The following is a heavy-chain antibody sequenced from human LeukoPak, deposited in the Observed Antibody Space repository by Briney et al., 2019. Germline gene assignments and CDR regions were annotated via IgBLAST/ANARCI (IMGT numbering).Heavy chain of an antibody. CDR1: GYSFTNYW. Sequence: RGESLKISCKASGYSFTNYWIAWVRQKPGKGLEWMGIMHPGESEINYSPSFEGQVTISADTSISTAYLEWYSLKASDSVIYYCAKTVASLGSGARYFDPWGQGTMITVSS. V-gene: IGHV5-51*01. CDR3: AKTVASLGSGARYFDP. CDR2: MHPGESEI. D-gene: IGHD1-26*01. J-gene: IGHJ5*02.